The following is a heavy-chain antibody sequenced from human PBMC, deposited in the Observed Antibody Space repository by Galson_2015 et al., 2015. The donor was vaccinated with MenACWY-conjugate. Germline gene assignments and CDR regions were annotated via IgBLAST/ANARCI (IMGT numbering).Heavy chain of an antibody. V-gene: IGHV3-48*03. J-gene: IGHJ3*02. CDR2: ISSSSSTI. D-gene: IGHD1-7*01. CDR1: GLTFGTYD. CDR3: VKDRWNRYNWNYAFEI. Sequence: SLRLSCAASGLTFGTYDMNWVRQAPGKGLKWISYISSSSSTIHYADSVKGRFTISRDNAKNSLYLQMNSLRAEDTAVYYCVKDRWNRYNWNYAFEIWGQGTMVTVS.